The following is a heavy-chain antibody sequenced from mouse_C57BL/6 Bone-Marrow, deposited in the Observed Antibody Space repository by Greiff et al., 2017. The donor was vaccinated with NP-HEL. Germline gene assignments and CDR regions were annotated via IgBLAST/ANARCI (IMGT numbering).Heavy chain of an antibody. CDR3: ARDYYGSTLYFDY. CDR2: IDPNSGGT. D-gene: IGHD1-1*01. V-gene: IGHV1-72*01. Sequence: QVHVKQPGAELVKPGASVKLSCKASGYTFTSYWMHWVKQRPGRGLEWIGRIDPNSGGTKYNEKFKSKATLTVDKPSSTAYMQLSSLTSEDSAVYYCARDYYGSTLYFDYWGQGTTLTVSS. J-gene: IGHJ2*01. CDR1: GYTFTSYW.